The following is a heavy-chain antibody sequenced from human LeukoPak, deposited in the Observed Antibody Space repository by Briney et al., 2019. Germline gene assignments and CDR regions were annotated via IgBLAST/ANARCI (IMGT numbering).Heavy chain of an antibody. D-gene: IGHD6-6*01. CDR2: ASGGGDST. CDR3: AIIAARYSVDY. CDR1: GFSFSNYN. V-gene: IGHV3-21*01. J-gene: IGHJ4*02. Sequence: GGSLRLSCAASGFSFSNYNMNWVRQAPGKGLEWVSAASGGGDSTYYADSVKGRFTISRDNAKNSLYLQMNSLRAEDTAVYYCAIIAARYSVDYWGQGTLVTVSS.